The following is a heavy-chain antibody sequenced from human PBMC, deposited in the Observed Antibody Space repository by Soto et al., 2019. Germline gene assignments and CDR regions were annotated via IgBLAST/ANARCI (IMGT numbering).Heavy chain of an antibody. V-gene: IGHV3-48*02. CDR1: GFTFSSYS. J-gene: IGHJ3*02. CDR2: ISSSSSTI. Sequence: GGSLRLSCAASGFTFSSYSMNWVRQAPGKGLEWVSYISSSSSTIYYADSVKGRLTISRDNAKNSLYLQMNSLRDEDTAVYYCARSNPNHTAMVHSNAFDIWGQGTMVTVSS. D-gene: IGHD5-18*01. CDR3: ARSNPNHTAMVHSNAFDI.